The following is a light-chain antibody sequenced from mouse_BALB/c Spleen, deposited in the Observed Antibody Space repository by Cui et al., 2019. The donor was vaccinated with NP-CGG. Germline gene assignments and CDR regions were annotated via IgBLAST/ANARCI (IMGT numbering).Light chain of an antibody. V-gene: IGLV1*01. CDR3: ALWYSNHWV. Sequence: HAVLTHESVLTTSPGETVTLTCRSSTGAVTTSNYANWVQEKPDHFFTGLIGGTNNRAPGVPARFSGSLIGDKAALTITGTQTEDEAIYFCALWYSNHWVFGGGTKLTVL. J-gene: IGLJ1*01. CDR1: TGAVTTSNY. CDR2: GTN.